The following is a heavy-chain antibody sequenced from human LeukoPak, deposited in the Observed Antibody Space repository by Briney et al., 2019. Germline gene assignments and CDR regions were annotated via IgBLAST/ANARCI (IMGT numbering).Heavy chain of an antibody. CDR3: AKDFEGGSYYGPDY. V-gene: IGHV3-30*02. Sequence: GGSLRLSCAASGFTFSSYGMHWVRQAPGKGLEWVAFIRYDGSNKYYADSVKGRFTISRDNSKNTLYLQMNSLRAEDTAVFYCAKDFEGGSYYGPDYWGQGTLVTVSS. CDR1: GFTFSSYG. D-gene: IGHD1-26*01. J-gene: IGHJ4*02. CDR2: IRYDGSNK.